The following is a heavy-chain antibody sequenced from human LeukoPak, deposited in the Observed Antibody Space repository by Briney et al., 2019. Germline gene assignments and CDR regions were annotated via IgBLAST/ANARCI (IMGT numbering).Heavy chain of an antibody. D-gene: IGHD5-12*01. CDR2: MSYSGST. Sequence: SGTLSPTCSVSGGSISSYSWSWIRQPPGKGLEWIGYMSYSGSTKYNPSLKSRVTISGDTSKNQFSMKLSSVTAADTAVYYCARHGGETIVAMILHAFDIWGQGTMVTVSS. J-gene: IGHJ3*02. CDR3: ARHGGETIVAMILHAFDI. CDR1: GGSISSYS. V-gene: IGHV4-59*08.